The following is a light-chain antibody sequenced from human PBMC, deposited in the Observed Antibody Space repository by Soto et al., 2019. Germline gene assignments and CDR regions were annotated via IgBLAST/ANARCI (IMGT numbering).Light chain of an antibody. CDR2: EVV. CDR3: SAYSGRAKLL. V-gene: IGLV2-8*01. Sequence: QSALTQPPSASGSPGQSVTISCTGTKNDIGVYDFVSWYQHHPGKAPRLIIYEVVQRPSGVPDRFSGSKSGNTASLTVSGLQAEDEADYFCSAYSGRAKLLFGGGTKLTVL. CDR1: KNDIGVYDF. J-gene: IGLJ2*01.